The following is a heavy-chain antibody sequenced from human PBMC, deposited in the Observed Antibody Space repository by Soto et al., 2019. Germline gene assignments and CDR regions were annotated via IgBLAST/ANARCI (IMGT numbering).Heavy chain of an antibody. CDR3: ARLRVPHDRLPYPYDAFDV. D-gene: IGHD3-22*01. CDR1: AYTFTDYF. V-gene: IGHV1-2*02. J-gene: IGHJ3*01. CDR2: INPDSGGS. Sequence: QVHLVQSGPEVRKPGASVKVSCKASAYTFTDYFIHWVRQAPGQGLEWMAWINPDSGGSNYAQKCQGRGTMTRATSNRTAYMELSGLRSDDTAIYYCARLRVPHDRLPYPYDAFDVWGQGTLVTVSS.